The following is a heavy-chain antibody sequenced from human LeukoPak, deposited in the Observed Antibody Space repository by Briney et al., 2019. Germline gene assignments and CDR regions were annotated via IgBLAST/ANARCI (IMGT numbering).Heavy chain of an antibody. V-gene: IGHV3-7*01. Sequence: GGSLRLSCAASGFIFSSYWMSWVRQAPGKGLEWVANIKQDGSEKYYVDSVKGRFTISRDNAKNSLYLQMNSLRAEDTAVYYCARVYFQYYYDSSGQNDYWGQGILVTVSS. CDR3: ARVYFQYYYDSSGQNDY. J-gene: IGHJ4*02. CDR2: IKQDGSEK. CDR1: GFIFSSYW. D-gene: IGHD3-22*01.